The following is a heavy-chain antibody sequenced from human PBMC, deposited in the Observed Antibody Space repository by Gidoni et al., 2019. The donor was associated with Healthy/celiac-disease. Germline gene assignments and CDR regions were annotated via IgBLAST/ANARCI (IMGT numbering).Heavy chain of an antibody. CDR1: GLTFISYA. J-gene: IGHJ1*01. D-gene: IGHD6-13*01. CDR2: ISGSGSST. V-gene: IGHV3-23*01. Sequence: EVQLFESGGGLVQSGGSLRLSCGASGLTFISYAMSLARQAPGKGLAWVSAISGSGSSTYYAASVKGRFTISRDNSTNTLYLQMNSLRAEDTAVYYCAKDSSSWHPEYFQHWGQGTLVTVSS. CDR3: AKDSSSWHPEYFQH.